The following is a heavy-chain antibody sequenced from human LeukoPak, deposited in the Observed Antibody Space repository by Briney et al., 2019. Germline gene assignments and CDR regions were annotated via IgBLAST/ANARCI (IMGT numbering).Heavy chain of an antibody. CDR1: GFTFSSYS. V-gene: IGHV3-48*04. Sequence: GGSLRLSCAASGFTFSSYSMNWVRQAPGKGLEWVSSISSSSSTIYYADSVKGRFTISRDNAKNSLSLQMNRLRAEDTAVYYCARDQGGGYSYGWQSFDYWGQGTLVTVS. J-gene: IGHJ4*02. D-gene: IGHD5-18*01. CDR2: ISSSSSTI. CDR3: ARDQGGGYSYGWQSFDY.